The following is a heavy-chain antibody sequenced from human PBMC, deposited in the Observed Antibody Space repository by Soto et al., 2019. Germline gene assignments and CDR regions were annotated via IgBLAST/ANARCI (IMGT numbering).Heavy chain of an antibody. D-gene: IGHD1-26*01. CDR2: ISSSSSYT. Sequence: GGSLRLSCAASGFTFSDYYMSWIRQAPGKGLEWVSYISSSSSYTNYADSVKGRFTISRDNAKNSLYLQMNSLRPEDTAMYYCAKDFRYRGTNNGLDYWGQGTLVTVSS. V-gene: IGHV3-11*06. J-gene: IGHJ4*02. CDR1: GFTFSDYY. CDR3: AKDFRYRGTNNGLDY.